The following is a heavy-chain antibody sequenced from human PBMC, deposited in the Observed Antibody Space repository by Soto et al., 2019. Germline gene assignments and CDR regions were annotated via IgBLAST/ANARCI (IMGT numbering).Heavy chain of an antibody. CDR2: IYYSGST. CDR3: ARAPGGVAGLLDAFDI. CDR1: GSSVSSYY. V-gene: IGHV4-59*02. Sequence: KPSETLSLTCTVSGSSVSSYYWSWIRQPPGKGLEWIGYIYYSGSTNYNPSLKSRVTISVDTSKNQFSLKLSSVTAADTAVYYCARAPGGVAGLLDAFDIWGQGTMVTVSS. D-gene: IGHD6-19*01. J-gene: IGHJ3*02.